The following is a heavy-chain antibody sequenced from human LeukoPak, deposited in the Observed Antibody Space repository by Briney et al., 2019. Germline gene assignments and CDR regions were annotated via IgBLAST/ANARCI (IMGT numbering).Heavy chain of an antibody. J-gene: IGHJ4*02. V-gene: IGHV4-4*07. CDR1: LGSTNNYY. Sequence: PSETLSLTCKVSLGSTNNYYWSWIRQAAGKGLEWIGRIHKSGTTYYSPSLKTRVTMSIDTSKNQFSLQLSAVSAADTAIYYCARVFGGNSLDYWGQGTLVAVSS. CDR3: ARVFGGNSLDY. CDR2: IHKSGTT. D-gene: IGHD3-10*01.